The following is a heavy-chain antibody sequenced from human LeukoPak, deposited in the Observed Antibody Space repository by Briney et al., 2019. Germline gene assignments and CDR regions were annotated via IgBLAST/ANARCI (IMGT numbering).Heavy chain of an antibody. CDR1: GYTFTGYY. V-gene: IGHV1-2*02. D-gene: IGHD1-26*01. J-gene: IGHJ4*02. CDR3: AREGVGAPFDY. CDR2: INPNSGGT. Sequence: GASVKVSCKASGYTFTGYYIHWVRQAPGQGLEWMGWINPNSGGTNYALKFQGRVTMTRDTSISTAYMELSRLRSDDTAVYYCAREGVGAPFDYWGQGTLVTVSS.